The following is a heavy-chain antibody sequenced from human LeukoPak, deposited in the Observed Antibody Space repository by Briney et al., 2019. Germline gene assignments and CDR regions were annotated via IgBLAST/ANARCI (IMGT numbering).Heavy chain of an antibody. CDR2: IYPGDSET. CDR1: GYSFTSYW. V-gene: IGHV5-51*01. Sequence: GEALQISFKGSGYSFTSYWIGWVRPMPGKGLEWMGIIYPGDSETRYSPSFQGQVTISADKSISTAYLQWSSLKASDTAMYYCASTTGTHYYYGMDVWGQGTTVTVSS. CDR3: ASTTGTHYYYGMDV. J-gene: IGHJ6*02. D-gene: IGHD1-1*01.